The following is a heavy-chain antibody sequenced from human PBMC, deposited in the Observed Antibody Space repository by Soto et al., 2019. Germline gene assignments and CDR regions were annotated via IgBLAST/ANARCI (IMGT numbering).Heavy chain of an antibody. CDR1: GGSISSGGYY. CDR2: IYYSGST. V-gene: IGHV4-31*03. D-gene: IGHD2-2*01. Sequence: LSLTCTVSGGSISSGGYYWSWIRQHPGKGLEWIGYIYYSGSTYYNPSLKSRVTISVDTSKNQFSLKLSSVTAADTAVYYCARGKIVAPHTNWFDPWGQGTLVTVSS. J-gene: IGHJ5*02. CDR3: ARGKIVAPHTNWFDP.